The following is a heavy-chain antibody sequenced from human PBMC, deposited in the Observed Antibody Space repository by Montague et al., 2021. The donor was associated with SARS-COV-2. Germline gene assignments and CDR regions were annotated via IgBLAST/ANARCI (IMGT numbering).Heavy chain of an antibody. J-gene: IGHJ6*02. CDR3: ASLRGSAEILTAFQGVSYFYGMDV. D-gene: IGHD3-9*01. Sequence: SETLSLTCTVSGGSISSYYWSWIRQPPGKGLELIGYIYYTGSSNYNPSLKSRVTISVDTSKNQFSLELSSVTAADTAVYYCASLRGSAEILTAFQGVSYFYGMDVWGQGTTVTVSS. V-gene: IGHV4-59*01. CDR2: IYYTGSS. CDR1: GGSISSYY.